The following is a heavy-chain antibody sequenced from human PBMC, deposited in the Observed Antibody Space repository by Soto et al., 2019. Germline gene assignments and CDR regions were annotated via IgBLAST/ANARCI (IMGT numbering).Heavy chain of an antibody. J-gene: IGHJ4*02. V-gene: IGHV4-34*01. CDR1: GGSFSGYI. CDR3: ARDGSGTNQGDFDY. CDR2: INHSGRT. D-gene: IGHD3-10*01. Sequence: SETLSLTCAVYGGSFSGYIWTWIRKSPGKGLEWIGNINHSGRTTYNPSLKSRVTISVDTSKNLFSLRLSSVTAADTAVYYCARDGSGTNQGDFDYWGQGTLVTVSS.